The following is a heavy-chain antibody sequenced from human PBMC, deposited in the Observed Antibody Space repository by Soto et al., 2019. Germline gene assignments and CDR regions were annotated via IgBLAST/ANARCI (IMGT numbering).Heavy chain of an antibody. Sequence: SETLSLTYTVSGGSISSYYWSWIRQPPGKGLEWIGYIYYSGSTNYNPSLKSRVTISVDTSKNQFSLKLSSVTAADTAVYYCARGSRIFGVVPPLDYWGQGTLVTVSS. CDR1: GGSISSYY. V-gene: IGHV4-59*01. CDR3: ARGSRIFGVVPPLDY. J-gene: IGHJ4*02. D-gene: IGHD3-3*01. CDR2: IYYSGST.